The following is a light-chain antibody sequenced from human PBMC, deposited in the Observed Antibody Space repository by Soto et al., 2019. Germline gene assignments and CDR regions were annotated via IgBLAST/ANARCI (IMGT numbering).Light chain of an antibody. CDR2: YKSDSDK. CDR1: SGINVGTYR. CDR3: MIWHSSADV. Sequence: QAVVTQPSSLSASPGASASLTCTLRSGINVGTYRIYWYQQKPGSPPQYLLRYKSDSDKQQGSGVPSRFSGSKDASANAGILLISGLQSEDEADYYCMIWHSSADVFGTGTKLTVL. V-gene: IGLV5-45*03. J-gene: IGLJ1*01.